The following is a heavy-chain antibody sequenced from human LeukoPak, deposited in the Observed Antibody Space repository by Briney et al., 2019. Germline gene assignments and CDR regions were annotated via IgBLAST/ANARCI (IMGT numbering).Heavy chain of an antibody. V-gene: IGHV3-30*04. Sequence: PGGSLRLSCAASGFTFNTFTMHWVHQAPGKGLEWVAVTSIDGKNNYYGQPVKGRFTISRDNSKNTLYLQMSNLRAEDTAVYFCARGGGLDVWGQGATVTVSS. D-gene: IGHD3-16*01. CDR1: GFTFNTFT. CDR2: TSIDGKNN. CDR3: ARGGGLDV. J-gene: IGHJ6*02.